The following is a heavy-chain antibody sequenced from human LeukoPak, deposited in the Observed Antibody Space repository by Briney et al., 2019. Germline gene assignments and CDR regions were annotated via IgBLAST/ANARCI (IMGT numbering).Heavy chain of an antibody. CDR2: IYYSGST. Sequence: SQTLSLTCTVSGGSISSGDYYWSWIRQPPGKGLEWIGYIYYSGSTYYNPSLKSRVTISVDTSKNQFSLKLSSVTAADTAVYYCARGHYGANLFDYWGRGTLVTVSS. V-gene: IGHV4-30-4*01. CDR3: ARGHYGANLFDY. J-gene: IGHJ4*02. CDR1: GGSISSGDYY. D-gene: IGHD4-17*01.